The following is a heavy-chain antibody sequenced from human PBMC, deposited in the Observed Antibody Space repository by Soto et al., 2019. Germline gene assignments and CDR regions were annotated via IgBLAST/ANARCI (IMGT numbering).Heavy chain of an antibody. Sequence: SETLSLTCTVSGGSISSGDYYWSWIRQPPGKGLEWIGYIYYSGSTYYNPSLKSRVTISVDTSKNQFSLKLSSVTAADTAVYYCARDTYYYGSGSYYFLDVAFDIWGQGTMVTVSS. CDR1: GGSISSGDYY. CDR3: ARDTYYYGSGSYYFLDVAFDI. V-gene: IGHV4-30-4*01. CDR2: IYYSGST. J-gene: IGHJ3*02. D-gene: IGHD3-10*01.